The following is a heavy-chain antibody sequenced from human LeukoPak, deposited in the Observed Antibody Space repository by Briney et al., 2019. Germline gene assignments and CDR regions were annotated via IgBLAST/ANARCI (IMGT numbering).Heavy chain of an antibody. D-gene: IGHD3-22*01. CDR1: GYTFTSYA. CDR2: INAGNGNT. V-gene: IGHV1-3*01. J-gene: IGHJ4*02. CDR3: ARVYSPYYYDSSGYLDLDY. Sequence: ASVTVSCTASGYTFTSYAMHWVRQAPGQRLEWMGWINAGNGNTKYSQKFQGRVTITRDTSASTAYMELSSLRSEDTAVYYCARVYSPYYYDSSGYLDLDYWGQGTLVTLSS.